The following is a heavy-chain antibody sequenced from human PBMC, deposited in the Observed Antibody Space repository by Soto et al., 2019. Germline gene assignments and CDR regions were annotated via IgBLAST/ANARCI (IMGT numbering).Heavy chain of an antibody. V-gene: IGHV3-15*01. Sequence: GESLKISCAASGFTFSNAWMSWVRQAPGKGLEWVGRIKSKTDGGTTDYAAPMKGRFTISRDDSKNTLYLQMNSLKTEDTAVYYCTTGVVVTAISYFQHWGQGTLVTVSS. J-gene: IGHJ1*01. CDR3: TTGVVVTAISYFQH. CDR2: IKSKTDGGTT. CDR1: GFTFSNAW. D-gene: IGHD2-21*02.